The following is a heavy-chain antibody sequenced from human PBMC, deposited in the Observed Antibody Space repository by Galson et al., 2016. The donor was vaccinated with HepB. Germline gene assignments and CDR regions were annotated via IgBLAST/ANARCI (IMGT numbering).Heavy chain of an antibody. V-gene: IGHV1-2*02. J-gene: IGHJ6*02. CDR2: INPNSGGT. D-gene: IGHD3-10*01. CDR3: ARAFTMVRGVTNTFYYYGMDV. Sequence: SVKVSCKASGYTLTDYYIHWVRQAPGQGLEWMGWINPNSGGTNYAQKFQGRVTMTRDTSISTAYMELSGLKSDDTAVYYCARAFTMVRGVTNTFYYYGMDVWGQGTTVTVSS. CDR1: GYTLTDYY.